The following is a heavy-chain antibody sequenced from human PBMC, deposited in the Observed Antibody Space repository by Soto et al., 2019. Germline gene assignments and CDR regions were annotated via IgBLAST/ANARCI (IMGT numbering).Heavy chain of an antibody. D-gene: IGHD6-6*01. V-gene: IGHV1-2*02. CDR2: INPNSGGT. CDR1: GYTFTGYY. Sequence: ASVEVSCKASGYTFTGYYIHWVLQAPGQGLEWMGWINPNSGGTNYAQKFQGRVTMTRDTSISTAYMELSRLRSDDTAVYYCARHSSSSWGHYWGQGTLVTVSS. J-gene: IGHJ4*02. CDR3: ARHSSSSWGHY.